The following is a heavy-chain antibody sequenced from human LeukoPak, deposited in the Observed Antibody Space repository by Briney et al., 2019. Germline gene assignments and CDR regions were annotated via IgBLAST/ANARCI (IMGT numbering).Heavy chain of an antibody. J-gene: IGHJ4*02. CDR2: IRYDGSNK. Sequence: GGSLRLSCEASGFTFSSYGMHWVRQAPGKGLEWVAFIRYDGSNKYYADSVKGRFTISRDNSKNTLYLQMNSLRAEDTAVYYCAKDLDYYDSSGYRIFDYWGQGTLVTVSS. CDR3: AKDLDYYDSSGYRIFDY. CDR1: GFTFSSYG. D-gene: IGHD3-22*01. V-gene: IGHV3-30*02.